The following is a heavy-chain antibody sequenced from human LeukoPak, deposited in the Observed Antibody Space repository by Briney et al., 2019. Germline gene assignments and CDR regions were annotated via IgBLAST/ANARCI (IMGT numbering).Heavy chain of an antibody. V-gene: IGHV4-30-2*03. J-gene: IGHJ5*02. Sequence: SETLSLTCAVSGGSISSGGYSWSWIRQPPGKGLEWIGSIYYSGSTYYNPSLKSRVTISVDTSKNQFSLKLSSVTAADTAVYYCARPRRGVNWFDPWGQGTLVTVSS. CDR3: ARPRRGVNWFDP. CDR2: IYYSGST. D-gene: IGHD3-10*01. CDR1: GGSISSGGYS.